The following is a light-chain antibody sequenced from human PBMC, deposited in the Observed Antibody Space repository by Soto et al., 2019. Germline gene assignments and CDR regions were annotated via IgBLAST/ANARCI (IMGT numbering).Light chain of an antibody. CDR2: GAS. CDR3: QRYNDWPLT. V-gene: IGKV3-15*01. CDR1: QGIGIT. J-gene: IGKJ4*01. Sequence: IVMTQSPATLSVSPGERVTLSCRASQGIGITLAWYQQKPGQTPRLLIYGASTRATGIPARFSGSASGTEFTLTINSLQSEDSAVYYCQRYNDWPLTFGGGTKVEIK.